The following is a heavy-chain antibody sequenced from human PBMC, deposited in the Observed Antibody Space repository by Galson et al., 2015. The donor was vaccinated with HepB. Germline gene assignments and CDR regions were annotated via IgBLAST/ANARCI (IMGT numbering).Heavy chain of an antibody. CDR2: FDPEDGET. J-gene: IGHJ3*02. V-gene: IGHV1-24*01. CDR3: ATAIVVVPAARDNAFDI. CDR1: GYTLTELS. D-gene: IGHD2-2*01. Sequence: SVKVSCKVSGYTLTELSMHWVRQAPGKGLEWMGGFDPEDGETIYAQKFQGRVTMTEDTSTDTAYMELSSLRSEDTAVYYCATAIVVVPAARDNAFDIWGQGTMVTVSS.